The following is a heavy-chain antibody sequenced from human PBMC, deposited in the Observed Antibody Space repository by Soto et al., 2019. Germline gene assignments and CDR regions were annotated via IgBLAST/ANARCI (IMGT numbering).Heavy chain of an antibody. CDR1: DGSIKSDYY. CDR2: KYYSGYT. Sequence: PSETVAFTCTVSDGSIKSDYYWAWARRPPGGGLEWMGYKYYSGYTDSDPSLEARVSFSVDTSKNQFFLNLTSVTVSDTAVYYCSRGRPNYFYYGLAVWARG. V-gene: IGHV4-30-4*01. CDR3: SRGRPNYFYYGLAV. J-gene: IGHJ6*02.